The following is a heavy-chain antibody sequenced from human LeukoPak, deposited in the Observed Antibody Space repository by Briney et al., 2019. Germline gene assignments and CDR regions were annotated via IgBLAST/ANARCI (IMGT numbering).Heavy chain of an antibody. CDR2: IYSGGST. CDR3: ARNWFDP. V-gene: IGHV3-53*05. CDR1: GFTVSSDY. J-gene: IGHJ5*02. Sequence: GGSLRLSCAASGFTVSSDYVSWVRQAPGKGPEWVSVIYSGGSTYYADSVKGRFTISRDKSKNTVYLQMNSLRFEDTAMYYCARNWFDPWGQGTLVTVSS.